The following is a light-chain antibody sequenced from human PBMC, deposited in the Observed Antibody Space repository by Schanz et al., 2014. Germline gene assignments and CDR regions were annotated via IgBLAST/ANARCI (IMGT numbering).Light chain of an antibody. J-gene: IGKJ1*01. CDR3: QHRFNWPWR. V-gene: IGKV1-9*01. CDR2: AAS. Sequence: IQLTQSPSSLSASVGDRVTISCRASEDITVFLAWYQQRPGQAPKLLIYAASILQSGVPSRFSGSGSGTEFSLTISSLQPEDFAVYYCQHRFNWPWRFGQGTKLEIK. CDR1: EDITVF.